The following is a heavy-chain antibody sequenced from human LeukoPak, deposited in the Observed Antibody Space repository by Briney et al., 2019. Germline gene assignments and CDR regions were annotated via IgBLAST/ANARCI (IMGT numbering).Heavy chain of an antibody. D-gene: IGHD3-16*01. V-gene: IGHV3-30*03. CDR2: ISYDGSYK. Sequence: GRSLRLSCAASGFTFSTSGMHWVRQSPGKGLEWMALISYDGSYKDFADSVQGRFTISRDNSKNTLYLQMNSLRPEDTAVYYCASWDPQLGDTFDIWGQGTMVTVSS. CDR1: GFTFSTSG. J-gene: IGHJ3*02. CDR3: ASWDPQLGDTFDI.